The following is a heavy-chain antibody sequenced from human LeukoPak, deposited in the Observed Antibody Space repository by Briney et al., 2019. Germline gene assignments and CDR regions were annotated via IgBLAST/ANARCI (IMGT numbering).Heavy chain of an antibody. Sequence: SETLSLTCTVSGGSISSYYWSWIRQPAGKGLEWIGRIYTSGSTYYNPSLKSRVTISVDTSKNQFSLKLSSVTAADTAVYYCARARITVAGNDGYYFDYWGQGTLVTVSS. CDR2: IYTSGST. D-gene: IGHD6-19*01. V-gene: IGHV4-4*07. J-gene: IGHJ4*02. CDR3: ARARITVAGNDGYYFDY. CDR1: GGSISSYY.